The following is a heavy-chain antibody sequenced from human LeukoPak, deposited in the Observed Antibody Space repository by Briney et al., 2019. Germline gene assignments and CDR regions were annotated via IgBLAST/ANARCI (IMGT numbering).Heavy chain of an antibody. J-gene: IGHJ4*02. Sequence: GGSLRLSCAASGLTVSSNFMNWVRQAPGKGLEWVSSISSSSSYIYYADSVKGRFTISRDNAKNSLYLQMNSLRAEDTAVYYCARDQYSGSWFHWGQGTLVTVSS. CDR2: ISSSSSYI. CDR3: ARDQYSGSWFH. V-gene: IGHV3-21*01. D-gene: IGHD1-26*01. CDR1: GLTVSSNF.